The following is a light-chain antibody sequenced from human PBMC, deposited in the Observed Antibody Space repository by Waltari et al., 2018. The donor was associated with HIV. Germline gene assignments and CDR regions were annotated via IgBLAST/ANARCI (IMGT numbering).Light chain of an antibody. CDR2: GNS. V-gene: IGLV1-40*01. J-gene: IGLJ3*02. CDR1: SSNIGAGYD. Sequence: QSVLTQPPSVSGAPGQRVTIPCTGSSSNIGAGYDVHSYQQLPGTAPKLLIYGNSNRPSGVPDRFSGSKSGTSASLAITGLQAEDEADYYCQSYDSSLSGWVFGGGTKLTVL. CDR3: QSYDSSLSGWV.